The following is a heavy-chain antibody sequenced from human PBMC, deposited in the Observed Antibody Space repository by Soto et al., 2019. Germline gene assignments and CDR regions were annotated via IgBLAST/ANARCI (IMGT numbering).Heavy chain of an antibody. CDR3: ARGGQTDYFDD. Sequence: QVQLVESGGGLVKPGGSLRLSCAASGFTFSDYYMSWIRQAPGQGLELVSYISSTGSTTYYADSVRGRFTMSRDNAKRSLYVQVNSRRADATAVYFCARGGQTDYFDDWGQGTLVTVSS. CDR2: ISSTGSTT. J-gene: IGHJ4*02. V-gene: IGHV3-11*01. CDR1: GFTFSDYY.